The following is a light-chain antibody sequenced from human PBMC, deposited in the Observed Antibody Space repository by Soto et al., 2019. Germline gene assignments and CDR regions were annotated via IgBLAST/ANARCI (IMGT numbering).Light chain of an antibody. V-gene: IGLV2-14*03. CDR1: SSDVGAYNF. Sequence: QSVLTQPAAVSGSPGQSITISCTGISSDVGAYNFVSWYLQHPGTAPKLMIYDVNYRPSGVSNRFSGSKSGNTASLTISGLQAEDEADYYCSSFTSSTSYVFGTGTKVTVL. CDR2: DVN. CDR3: SSFTSSTSYV. J-gene: IGLJ1*01.